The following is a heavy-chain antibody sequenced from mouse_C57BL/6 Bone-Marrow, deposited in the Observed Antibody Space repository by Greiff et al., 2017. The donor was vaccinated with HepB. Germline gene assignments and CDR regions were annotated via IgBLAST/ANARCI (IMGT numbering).Heavy chain of an antibody. J-gene: IGHJ4*01. Sequence: DVMLVESGGGLVKPGGSLKLSCAASGFTFSSYAMSWVRQTPEKRLEWVATISDGGSYTYYPDNVKGRFTISRDNAKNNLYLQMSHLKSEDTAMYYCARAFYYYGSSPYYYAMDYWGQGTSVTVS. CDR3: ARAFYYYGSSPYYYAMDY. CDR2: ISDGGSYT. D-gene: IGHD1-1*01. CDR1: GFTFSSYA. V-gene: IGHV5-4*03.